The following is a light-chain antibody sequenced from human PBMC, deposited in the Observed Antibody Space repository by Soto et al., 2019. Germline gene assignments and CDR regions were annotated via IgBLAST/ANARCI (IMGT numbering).Light chain of an antibody. J-gene: IGLJ1*01. CDR3: QSYDSSLSGYV. V-gene: IGLV1-40*01. CDR2: ANT. Sequence: QSVLTQPPSVSGAPGQRVTISCTGSSSNIGPTYDVHWYQQLPGTAPKLLIYANTNRPSGVPDRFSGSKSGTSASLAITGLQAEDEADYFCQSYDSSLSGYVFGTGTKVTAL. CDR1: SSNIGPTYD.